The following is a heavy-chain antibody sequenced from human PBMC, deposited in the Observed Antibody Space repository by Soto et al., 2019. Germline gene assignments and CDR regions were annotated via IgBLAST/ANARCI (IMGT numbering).Heavy chain of an antibody. V-gene: IGHV4-30-4*02. J-gene: IGHJ4*02. CDR1: GVSISSGDYY. D-gene: IGHD6-6*01. CDR3: AREGGDYSSSSVYFDY. Sequence: SETLSRTCTVSGVSISSGDYYWSWIRQSPGKFLEWIGYIYYSGSTYYNPSLKSRVTISVDTSKNQFSLELSSVTAADTAVYYCAREGGDYSSSSVYFDYWGQGTLVTVSS. CDR2: IYYSGST.